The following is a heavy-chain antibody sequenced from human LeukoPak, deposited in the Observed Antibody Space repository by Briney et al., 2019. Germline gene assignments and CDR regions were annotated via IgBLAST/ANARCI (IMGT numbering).Heavy chain of an antibody. CDR3: ARGAPFYDSSGHPDY. D-gene: IGHD3-22*01. CDR2: INSDGSST. CDR1: GFTLSSYW. Sequence: GGSLRLSCAASGFTLSSYWMHWVRQAPGKGLVWVSRINSDGSSTSYADSVKGRFTISRDNAKNTLYLQMNSLRAEDTAVYYCARGAPFYDSSGHPDYWGQGTLVTVSS. J-gene: IGHJ4*02. V-gene: IGHV3-74*01.